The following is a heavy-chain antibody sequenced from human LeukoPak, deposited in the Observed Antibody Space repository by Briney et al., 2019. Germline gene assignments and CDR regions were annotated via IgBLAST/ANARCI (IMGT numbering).Heavy chain of an antibody. D-gene: IGHD3-10*01. V-gene: IGHV1-69*13. Sequence: SVKVSCKASGGTFSSYAISWVRQAPGQGLEWMGGIIPIFGTANYAQKFQGRVTITADESTSTAYMELSSLRSEDTAVYYCARDRNYYGRSPDYWGQGTLVTVSS. CDR1: GGTFSSYA. CDR3: ARDRNYYGRSPDY. J-gene: IGHJ4*02. CDR2: IIPIFGTA.